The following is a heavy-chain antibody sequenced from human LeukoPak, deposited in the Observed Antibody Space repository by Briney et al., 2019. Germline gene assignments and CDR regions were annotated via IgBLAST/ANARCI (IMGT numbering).Heavy chain of an antibody. Sequence: GASVKVSCKASGYTFTSYDINWVRQATGQGLEWMGWMNPNSGNTGYAQKFQGRVTMTRDMSTSTVYMELSSLRSEDTAVYYCARDCSSTSCYFDYWGQGTLVTVSS. D-gene: IGHD2-2*01. J-gene: IGHJ4*02. CDR1: GYTFTSYD. CDR3: ARDCSSTSCYFDY. V-gene: IGHV1-8*01. CDR2: MNPNSGNT.